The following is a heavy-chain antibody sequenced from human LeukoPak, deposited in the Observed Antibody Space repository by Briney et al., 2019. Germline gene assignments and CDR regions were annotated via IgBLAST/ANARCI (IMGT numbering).Heavy chain of an antibody. CDR2: IYYSGST. J-gene: IGHJ5*02. D-gene: IGHD6-13*01. CDR3: ARIAAAGPFDP. CDR1: GGSISSYY. V-gene: IGHV4-59*01. Sequence: PSETLSLTCTVSGGSISSYYWSWIRQPPGKGLEWIGYIYYSGSTNYNPSLKSRVTISVDTSKNQFSLKLSSVTAADTAVYYCARIAAAGPFDPWGQGTLVIVSS.